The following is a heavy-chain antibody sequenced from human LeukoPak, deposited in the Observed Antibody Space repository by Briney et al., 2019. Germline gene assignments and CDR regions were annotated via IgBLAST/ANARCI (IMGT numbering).Heavy chain of an antibody. CDR2: IYYSGST. J-gene: IGHJ6*03. CDR3: ARAPLNCSSTSCYYYYYMDV. D-gene: IGHD2-2*01. CDR1: GGSISSGGYY. Sequence: SETLSLTCTVSGGSISSGGYYWSWIRQHPGKGLEWIGYIYYSGSTYYNPSLKSRVTISVDTSKNQFSLKLSSVTAADKTVYYCARAPLNCSSTSCYYYYYMDVWGKGTTVTVSS. V-gene: IGHV4-31*03.